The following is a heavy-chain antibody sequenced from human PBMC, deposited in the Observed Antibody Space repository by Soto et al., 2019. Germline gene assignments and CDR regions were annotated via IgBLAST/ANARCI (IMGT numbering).Heavy chain of an antibody. CDR1: GYTFTSYG. Sequence: QVQLVQSGAEVKKPGASVKVSCKASGYTFTSYGISWVRQAPGQGLEWMGGISAYNGNTNYAQKLQGRVTMTTDTSTSTAYMELRSLRSDDTAVYYCARDPGEDIVVVPAAIDGMDVWGQGTTVTVSS. D-gene: IGHD2-2*01. J-gene: IGHJ6*02. V-gene: IGHV1-18*04. CDR3: ARDPGEDIVVVPAAIDGMDV. CDR2: ISAYNGNT.